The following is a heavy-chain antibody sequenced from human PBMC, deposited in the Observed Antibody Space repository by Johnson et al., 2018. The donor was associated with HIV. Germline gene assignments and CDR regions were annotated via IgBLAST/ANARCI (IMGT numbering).Heavy chain of an antibody. D-gene: IGHD1-26*01. CDR2: ISYDGSNK. Sequence: QVQLVESGGGLVQPGGSLRLSCAASGFTFSSYGMHWVRQAPGKGLEWVAVISYDGSNKYYADSVKGRFTISRDNSKNTLYLQMNSLRAEETAVYYCAKRYSGSLRDTFDIWGQGTMVTVAS. J-gene: IGHJ3*02. CDR1: GFTFSSYG. CDR3: AKRYSGSLRDTFDI. V-gene: IGHV3-30*18.